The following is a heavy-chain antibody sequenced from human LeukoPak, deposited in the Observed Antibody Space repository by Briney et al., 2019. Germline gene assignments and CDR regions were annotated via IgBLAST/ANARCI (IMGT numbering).Heavy chain of an antibody. D-gene: IGHD1-26*01. CDR2: ISGNGGST. V-gene: IGHV3-23*01. J-gene: IGHJ3*02. CDR1: QFNFNNFG. Sequence: GGSLRLSCATSQFNFNNFGMTWVRQAPGKGLEWVSSISGNGGSTQYADSVQGRFAISRDNSKNTLYLQMNSLRAEDTAVYYCATGSDSATSDAFDIWGQGTMVTVSS. CDR3: ATGSDSATSDAFDI.